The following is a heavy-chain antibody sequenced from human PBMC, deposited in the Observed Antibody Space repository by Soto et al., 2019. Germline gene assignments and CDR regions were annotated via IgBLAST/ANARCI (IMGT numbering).Heavy chain of an antibody. CDR3: ARVGLIEYSSSYYYYYGMDV. D-gene: IGHD6-6*01. CDR2: INHSGST. V-gene: IGHV4-34*01. CDR1: GGSFSGYY. J-gene: IGHJ6*02. Sequence: SETLSLTCAVYGGSFSGYYWSWIRQPPGKGLEWIGEINHSGSTNYNPSLKSRVTISVDTSKNQFSLKLSSVTAADTAVYYCARVGLIEYSSSYYYYYGMDVWGQGTTVTVSS.